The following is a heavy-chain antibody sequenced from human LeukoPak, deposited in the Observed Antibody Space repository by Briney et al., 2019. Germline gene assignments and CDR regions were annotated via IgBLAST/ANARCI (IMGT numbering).Heavy chain of an antibody. J-gene: IGHJ3*02. CDR1: GFTFSSYC. D-gene: IGHD6-19*01. CDR3: ARVPLTQQWLPTRGAFDI. V-gene: IGHV3-74*01. Sequence: GGSLRLSCAASGFTFSSYCMHWVRQARGKGLLWVSRINSDGSSTSYADSVQGRFTICRDNAKNTLYLQMNSLRAEDTAVYYCARVPLTQQWLPTRGAFDIWGQGTMVTVSS. CDR2: INSDGSST.